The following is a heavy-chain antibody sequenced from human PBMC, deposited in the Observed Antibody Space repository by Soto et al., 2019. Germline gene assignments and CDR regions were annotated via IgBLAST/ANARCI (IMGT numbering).Heavy chain of an antibody. CDR1: GGTFSSYA. J-gene: IGHJ5*02. CDR3: ARTTSGYSYGYSTGHWFDP. CDR2: INPNSGGT. Sequence: ASVKVSCKASGGTFSSYAISWVRQAPGQGLEWMGWINPNSGGTNYAQKFQGWVTMTRDTSISTAYMELSRLRSDDTAVYYCARTTSGYSYGYSTGHWFDPWGQGTLVTVSS. D-gene: IGHD5-18*01. V-gene: IGHV1-2*04.